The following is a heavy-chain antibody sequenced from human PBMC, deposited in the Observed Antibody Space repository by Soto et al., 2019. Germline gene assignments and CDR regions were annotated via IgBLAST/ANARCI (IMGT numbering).Heavy chain of an antibody. D-gene: IGHD6-19*01. CDR2: INPNSGGT. V-gene: IGHV1-2*02. Sequence: ASVKVSCKASGYTFTGYYMHWVRQAPGQGLEWMGWINPNSGGTNYAQKFQGRVTMTRDTSISTAYMELSRLRSDDTAVYYRARGLRRVAVAGTENWFDPWGQGTLVTVSS. J-gene: IGHJ5*02. CDR1: GYTFTGYY. CDR3: ARGLRRVAVAGTENWFDP.